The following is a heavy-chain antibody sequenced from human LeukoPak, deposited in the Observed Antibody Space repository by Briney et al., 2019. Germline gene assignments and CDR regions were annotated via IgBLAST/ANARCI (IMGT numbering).Heavy chain of an antibody. CDR2: INTNTGNP. Sequence: ASVKVSCKASGYTFTSYAMNWVRQAPGQGLEWMGWINTNTGNPTYAQGFTGRFVFSLDTSVSTAYLQISSLKAEDTAVYYCARDLNSVLLWFGELLRGDNWFDPWGQGTLVTVSS. CDR1: GYTFTSYA. D-gene: IGHD3-10*01. CDR3: ARDLNSVLLWFGELLRGDNWFDP. J-gene: IGHJ5*02. V-gene: IGHV7-4-1*02.